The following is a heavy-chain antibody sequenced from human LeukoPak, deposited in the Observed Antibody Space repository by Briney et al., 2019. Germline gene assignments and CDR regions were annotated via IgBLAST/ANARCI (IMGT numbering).Heavy chain of an antibody. D-gene: IGHD3-22*01. CDR2: IEYSGTT. V-gene: IGHV4-59*01. CDR3: ARDGYYDSSGYRNWFDP. J-gene: IGHJ5*02. CDR1: GGSISSYY. Sequence: SETLSLTCTVSGGSISSYYWSWIRQPPGKGLQWIGYIEYSGTTNYNPSLKSRVTISVDTSNNQFSLKLSSVTAADTAVYYCARDGYYDSSGYRNWFDPWGQGTLVTVSS.